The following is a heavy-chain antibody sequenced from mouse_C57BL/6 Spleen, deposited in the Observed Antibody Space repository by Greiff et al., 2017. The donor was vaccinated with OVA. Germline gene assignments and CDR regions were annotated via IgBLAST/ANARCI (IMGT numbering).Heavy chain of an antibody. V-gene: IGHV2-2*01. Sequence: VQLQQSGPGLVQPSQSLSITCTVSGFSLTSYGVHWVRQSPGKGLEWLGVIWSGGSTDYNAAFISRLSISKDNSKSQVFFKMNSLQADDTAIYYCARNHYYYGSSNWYFDVWGTGTTVTVSS. D-gene: IGHD1-1*01. CDR1: GFSLTSYG. CDR3: ARNHYYYGSSNWYFDV. CDR2: IWSGGST. J-gene: IGHJ1*03.